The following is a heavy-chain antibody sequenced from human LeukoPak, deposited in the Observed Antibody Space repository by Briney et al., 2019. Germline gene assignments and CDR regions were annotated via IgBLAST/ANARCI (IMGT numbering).Heavy chain of an antibody. J-gene: IGHJ4*02. Sequence: GGSLRLSCAASGFTFSSNAMSWVRQAPGKGLEWVSYISSSSSTIYYADSVKGRFTISRDNAKNSLYLQMNSLRDEDTAVYYCAGNHYGGNSDFDYWGQGTLVTVSS. D-gene: IGHD4-17*01. CDR1: GFTFSSNA. V-gene: IGHV3-48*02. CDR3: AGNHYGGNSDFDY. CDR2: ISSSSSTI.